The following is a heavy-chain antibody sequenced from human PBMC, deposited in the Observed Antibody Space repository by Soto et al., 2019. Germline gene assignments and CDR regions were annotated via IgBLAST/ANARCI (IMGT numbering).Heavy chain of an antibody. CDR3: AKDPWGTTIATFES. V-gene: IGHV3-23*01. CDR2: VSGRGNYT. CDR1: GFTFSTYV. D-gene: IGHD3-16*01. Sequence: GGSLRLSCATSGFTFSTYVLSWVRQAPGKGLEWVSAVSGRGNYTYYAPSVKGRFTISRDTSKKTFYLQMDSLRIEDTALYYCAKDPWGTTIATFESWGQGTPVTVSS. J-gene: IGHJ4*02.